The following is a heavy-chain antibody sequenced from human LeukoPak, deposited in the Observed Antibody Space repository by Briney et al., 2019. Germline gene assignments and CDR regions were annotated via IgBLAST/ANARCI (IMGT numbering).Heavy chain of an antibody. J-gene: IGHJ1*01. CDR2: IKQDGSEK. D-gene: IGHD5-18*01. V-gene: IGHV3-7*01. CDR1: GFTFSSYW. Sequence: GGSLRLSCAASGFTFSSYWMSWVRQAPGKGLEWVANIKQDGSEKYYVDSVKGRFTISRDNSKNTLYLQMNSLRAEDTAVYYCAKEGGYSYGFTAEYFQHWGQGTLVTVSS. CDR3: AKEGGYSYGFTAEYFQH.